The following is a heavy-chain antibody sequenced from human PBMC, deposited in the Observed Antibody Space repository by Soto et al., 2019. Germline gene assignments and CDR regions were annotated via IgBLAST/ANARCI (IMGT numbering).Heavy chain of an antibody. CDR3: ARDQTDSGGYSDS. CDR1: GCSLSSYG. Sequence: CMRLSCEAAGCSLSSYGIHWGRQAQGKGLEWVAIIWNDGSNEYYADSVKGRFTISRDNSKNTVYLQVSKLRAEDTAVYFCARDQTDSGGYSDSWGQGTLVTVSS. D-gene: IGHD3-22*01. V-gene: IGHV3-33*01. J-gene: IGHJ4*02. CDR2: IWNDGSNE.